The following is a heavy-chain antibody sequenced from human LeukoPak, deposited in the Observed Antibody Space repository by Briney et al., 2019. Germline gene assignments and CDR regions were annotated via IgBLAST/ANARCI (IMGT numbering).Heavy chain of an antibody. V-gene: IGHV4-59*11. CDR1: GGSISSHY. J-gene: IGHJ6*02. CDR2: IYYSGST. D-gene: IGHD1-1*01. Sequence: SETLSLTCTVSGGSISSHYWSWIRQPPGKGLEWIGYIYYSGSTNYNPSLKSRVTISVDTSKNQFSLKLSSVTAADTAVYYCARVNWSYYYYGMDVWGQGTTVTVSS. CDR3: ARVNWSYYYYGMDV.